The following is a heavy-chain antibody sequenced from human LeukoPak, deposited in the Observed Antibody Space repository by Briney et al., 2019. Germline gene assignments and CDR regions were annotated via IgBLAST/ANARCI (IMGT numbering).Heavy chain of an antibody. Sequence: ASVKVSCKASGYTFTGYYMHWVRQAPGQGLEWMGWINPNSGGTNYAQKFQGRVTMTRDTSISTAYMELSRLRSDDTAVYYCARDFPLYKVGGTSAFDIWGQATMVTV. CDR2: INPNSGGT. V-gene: IGHV1-2*02. CDR1: GYTFTGYY. D-gene: IGHD1-26*01. CDR3: ARDFPLYKVGGTSAFDI. J-gene: IGHJ3*02.